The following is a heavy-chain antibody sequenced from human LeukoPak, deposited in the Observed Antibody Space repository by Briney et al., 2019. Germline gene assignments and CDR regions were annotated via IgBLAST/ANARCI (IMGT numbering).Heavy chain of an antibody. CDR2: INPNSGGT. D-gene: IGHD5-18*01. CDR1: GYTFTGYY. Sequence: ASVKVSCKASGYTFTGYYMHWVRQAPGQGLEWMGWINPNSGGTNYAQKFQGWVTMTRDTSISTAYMELSRLRSDDTAVYYCARSRYVDTALGDYWGQGTLVTVSS. J-gene: IGHJ4*02. CDR3: ARSRYVDTALGDY. V-gene: IGHV1-2*04.